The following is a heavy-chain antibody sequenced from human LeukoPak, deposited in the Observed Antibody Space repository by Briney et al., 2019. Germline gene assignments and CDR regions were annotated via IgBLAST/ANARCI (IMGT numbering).Heavy chain of an antibody. D-gene: IGHD6-13*01. Sequence: GGSLRLSCAASGFTVSSNYMSWVRQAPGKGLEWVSVIYSGGSTYYADSVKGRFTISRDNSKNTLYLQMNSLRAEDTAVYYCARQKAAPSGMDVWGQGTTVTVSS. CDR1: GFTVSSNY. V-gene: IGHV3-53*01. J-gene: IGHJ6*02. CDR2: IYSGGST. CDR3: ARQKAAPSGMDV.